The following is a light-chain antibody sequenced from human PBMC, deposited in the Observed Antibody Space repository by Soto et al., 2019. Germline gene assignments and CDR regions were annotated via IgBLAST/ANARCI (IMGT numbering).Light chain of an antibody. CDR3: PQYGVPPFN. Sequence: EIVLTQSPGALSFSPGEGATLSCRASQAVISGYLAWYQQKPGQAPRLLMYGVSSRPTGISDRFSGSGSGTEFTLTIPRLEPEDFALYYCPQYGVPPFNFGQGTKLQIK. J-gene: IGKJ2*01. CDR1: QAVISGY. CDR2: GVS. V-gene: IGKV3-20*01.